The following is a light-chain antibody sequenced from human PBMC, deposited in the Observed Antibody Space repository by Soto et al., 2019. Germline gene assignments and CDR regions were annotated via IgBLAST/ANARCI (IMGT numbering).Light chain of an antibody. CDR1: SSDVGGYNY. CDR3: SSSTSSSTRV. J-gene: IGLJ1*01. CDR2: DVS. V-gene: IGLV2-14*01. Sequence: QSALTQPASVSGSPGQSITISCTGASSDVGGYNYVSWYQQHPGKAPRLMIYDVSDRPSGVSNRFSGSKSGNTASLTISGLQAEDEADYYRSSSTSSSTRVFGTGTKVTVL.